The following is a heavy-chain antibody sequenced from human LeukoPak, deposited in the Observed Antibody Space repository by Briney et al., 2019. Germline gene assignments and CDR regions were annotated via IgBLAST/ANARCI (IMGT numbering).Heavy chain of an antibody. D-gene: IGHD4-23*01. V-gene: IGHV3-30*18. CDR3: AKEVYGGNSYYYYMDV. CDR1: GFTFSSYG. CDR2: ISYDGSNK. J-gene: IGHJ6*03. Sequence: GGSLRLSCAASGFTFSSYGIHWVRQALGKGLEWVAVISYDGSNKYYADSVKGRFTISRDNSKSTLYLQMNSLRAEDTAVYYCAKEVYGGNSYYYYMDVWGKGTTVTVSS.